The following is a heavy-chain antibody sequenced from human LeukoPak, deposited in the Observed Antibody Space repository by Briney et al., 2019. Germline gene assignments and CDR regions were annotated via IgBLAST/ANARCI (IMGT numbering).Heavy chain of an antibody. V-gene: IGHV1-18*01. J-gene: IGHJ4*02. CDR2: VSAYNGNT. D-gene: IGHD3-10*01. CDR3: ARDHARYYYGSGSYYNVPFLDS. Sequence: ASVKVSCKASGYAFTSYGISWVRQAPGQGLEWMGWVSAYNGNTNYAQKLQGRVTMTTDTSTSTAYMELRSLRSDDTAVYYSARDHARYYYGSGSYYNVPFLDSWGQGTLVTVSS. CDR1: GYAFTSYG.